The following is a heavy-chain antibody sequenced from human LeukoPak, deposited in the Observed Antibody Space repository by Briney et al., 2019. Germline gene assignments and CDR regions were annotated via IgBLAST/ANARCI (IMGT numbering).Heavy chain of an antibody. Sequence: GGSLRLSCAASGITFSIFGMSWVRQAPGKGLEWVSAITGSGGSTYYADSVKGRFTISRDNAKNSLYLQLNSLRAEDTAVYYCARWGFPIYYYYMDVWGKGTTVTVSS. CDR1: GITFSIFG. V-gene: IGHV3-23*01. D-gene: IGHD3-16*01. CDR3: ARWGFPIYYYYMDV. CDR2: ITGSGGST. J-gene: IGHJ6*03.